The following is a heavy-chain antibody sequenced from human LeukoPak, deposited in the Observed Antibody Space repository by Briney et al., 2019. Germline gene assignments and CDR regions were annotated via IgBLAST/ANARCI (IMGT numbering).Heavy chain of an antibody. V-gene: IGHV3-48*03. CDR1: GFTFSSYE. CDR3: AREGIVATTHHYFDY. Sequence: PGGSLRLSCAASGFTFSSYEMNWVRQAPGKGLEWVSYISSSGSTIYYADSVKGRFTISRDNAKNSLYLQMNSLRAEDTAVYYCAREGIVATTHHYFDYWGQGTLVTVSS. CDR2: ISSSGSTI. J-gene: IGHJ4*02. D-gene: IGHD5-12*01.